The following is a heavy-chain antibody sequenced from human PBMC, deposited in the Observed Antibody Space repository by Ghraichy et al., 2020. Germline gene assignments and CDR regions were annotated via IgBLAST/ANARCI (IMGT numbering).Heavy chain of an antibody. D-gene: IGHD6-19*01. Sequence: LSLTCAASGFTFSGYAMSWFRQAPGKGLEWVSTITWNSASTRYADSVKGRSTISRDNYKNAVYLQVTSLRADDTAVYFCAKTGDSGWFYDYWGRGTLVTVSS. V-gene: IGHV3-23*01. CDR1: GFTFSGYA. CDR3: AKTGDSGWFYDY. CDR2: ITWNSAST. J-gene: IGHJ4*02.